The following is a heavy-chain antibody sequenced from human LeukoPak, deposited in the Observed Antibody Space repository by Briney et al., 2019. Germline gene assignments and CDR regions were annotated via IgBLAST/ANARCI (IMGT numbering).Heavy chain of an antibody. V-gene: IGHV1-8*03. D-gene: IGHD3-3*01. Sequence: ASVKVSCKASGYTFTSYDINWVRQATGQGLEWVGWMNPNSGNTGYAQKFQGRVTITRNTSISTAYMELSSLRSEDTAVYYCAREYYDFWSGYYYMDVWGKGTTVTVSS. CDR3: AREYYDFWSGYYYMDV. CDR2: MNPNSGNT. J-gene: IGHJ6*03. CDR1: GYTFTSYD.